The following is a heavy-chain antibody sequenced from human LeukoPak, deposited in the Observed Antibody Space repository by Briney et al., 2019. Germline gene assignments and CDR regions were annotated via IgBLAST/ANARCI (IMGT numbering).Heavy chain of an antibody. Sequence: PSETLSLTCTVSGGSISSYYWSWIRQPPGKGLEWLGYIYYSGSTNYNPSLKSRVAISVDTSKNQFSLKLSSVTAADTAVYYCARDPSSGSPYGFDPWGQGTLVTVSS. CDR1: GGSISSYY. CDR3: ARDPSSGSPYGFDP. J-gene: IGHJ5*02. V-gene: IGHV4-59*01. CDR2: IYYSGST. D-gene: IGHD6-19*01.